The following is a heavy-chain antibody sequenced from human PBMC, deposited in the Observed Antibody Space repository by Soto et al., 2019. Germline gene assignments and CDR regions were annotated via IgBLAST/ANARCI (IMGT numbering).Heavy chain of an antibody. CDR3: ARRTYGRVDYYSYYGMDV. CDR2: IYYSGST. CDR1: GGAISSSSDY. J-gene: IGHJ6*02. Sequence: PSETLSLTCTVSGGAISSSSDYWGWIRQPPGKGLEWIGSIYYSGSTYYNPSLKSRVKISVDTSKNQFSLKLSSVTAADTAVYYCARRTYGRVDYYSYYGMDVWGQRNTVT. D-gene: IGHD2-8*01. V-gene: IGHV4-39*01.